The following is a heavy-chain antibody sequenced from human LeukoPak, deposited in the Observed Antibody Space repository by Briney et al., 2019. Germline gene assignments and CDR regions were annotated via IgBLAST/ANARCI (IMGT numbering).Heavy chain of an antibody. D-gene: IGHD6-6*01. V-gene: IGHV4-34*01. Sequence: KPSETLSLTGAGYGGSFSGYYWSWLRQPPGKGLEWIGEINHSGSTNYNPSLKSRVTISVDTSKNQFSLKLSSVTAADTAVYYCARRKLAARYFDYWGQGTLVTVSS. CDR2: INHSGST. CDR1: GGSFSGYY. J-gene: IGHJ4*02. CDR3: ARRKLAARYFDY.